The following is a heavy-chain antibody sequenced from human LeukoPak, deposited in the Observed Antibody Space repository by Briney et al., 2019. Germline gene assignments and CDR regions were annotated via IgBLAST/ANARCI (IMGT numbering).Heavy chain of an antibody. CDR1: GYTFTSYG. V-gene: IGHV1-18*01. J-gene: IGHJ4*02. D-gene: IGHD5-12*01. CDR2: ISAYNGNT. CDR3: ARVGYSGYDSVDY. Sequence: GASVKVSCKASGYTFTSYGISWVRQAPGQGLEWMGWISAYNGNTNYAQKFQGRVTMTRDTSISTAYMELSRLRSDDTAVYYCARVGYSGYDSVDYWGQGTLVTVSS.